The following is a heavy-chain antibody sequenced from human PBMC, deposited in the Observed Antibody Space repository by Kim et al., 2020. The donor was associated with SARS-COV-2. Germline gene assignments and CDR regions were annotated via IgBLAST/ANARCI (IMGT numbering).Heavy chain of an antibody. V-gene: IGHV3-21*01. Sequence: GGSLRLSCAASGFTFSSYSMNWVHQAPGKGLEWVSSISSSSSYIYYADSVKGRFTISRDNAKNSLYLQMNSIRAEDTAVYYCARDGEAVATTRGFYYYCYGMDGWGQGTTVTVSS. D-gene: IGHD5-12*01. CDR1: GFTFSSYS. J-gene: IGHJ6*02. CDR3: ARDGEAVATTRGFYYYCYGMDG. CDR2: ISSSSSYI.